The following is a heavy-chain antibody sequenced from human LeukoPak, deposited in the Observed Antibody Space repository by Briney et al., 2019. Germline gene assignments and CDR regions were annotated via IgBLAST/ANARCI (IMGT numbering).Heavy chain of an antibody. CDR2: ISAYNGNT. Sequence: GASVKVSCKASGYTFTTYGITWVGQAPGQGLGWMGWISAYNGNTNYAQKLQGRVTMTTDTSTSTAYMELRSLRSDDTAVYYCASGIAAAGTVFDYWGQGTLVTVSS. D-gene: IGHD6-13*01. V-gene: IGHV1-18*01. CDR1: GYTFTTYG. CDR3: ASGIAAAGTVFDY. J-gene: IGHJ4*02.